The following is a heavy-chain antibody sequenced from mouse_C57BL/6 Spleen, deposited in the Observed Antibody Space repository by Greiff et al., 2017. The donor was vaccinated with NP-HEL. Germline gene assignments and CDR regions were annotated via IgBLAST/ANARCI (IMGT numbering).Heavy chain of an antibody. CDR1: GYTFTGYW. D-gene: IGHD1-1*01. V-gene: IGHV1-9*01. J-gene: IGHJ3*01. CDR3: ARLPRYYYGSSYCAY. Sequence: VQLQQSGAELMKPGASVKLSCKATGYTFTGYWIEWVKQRPGHGLEWIGEILPGSGSTNYNEKFKGKATFTADTYSNTAYIQLSSLTTEDSAIYYCARLPRYYYGSSYCAYWGQGTLVTVSA. CDR2: ILPGSGST.